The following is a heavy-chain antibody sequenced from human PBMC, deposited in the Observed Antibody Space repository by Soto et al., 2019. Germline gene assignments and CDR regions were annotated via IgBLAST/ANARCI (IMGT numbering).Heavy chain of an antibody. J-gene: IGHJ6*02. D-gene: IGHD6-19*01. CDR3: ARAYYSSGWYRYYYYGIDV. V-gene: IGHV4-34*01. Sequence: SETLSLTCAVYGGAFSGYYGIWIRQPPGKGLEWSGEINHSGSTNYNPSLKSRVTISVDTSKNQFSLKLSSVTAADTAVYYCARAYYSSGWYRYYYYGIDVWGQGTTVTVSS. CDR1: GGAFSGYY. CDR2: INHSGST.